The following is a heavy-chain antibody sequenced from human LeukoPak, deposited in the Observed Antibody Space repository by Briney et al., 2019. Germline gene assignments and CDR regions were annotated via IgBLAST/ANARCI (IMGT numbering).Heavy chain of an antibody. CDR1: GFTFSSNG. CDR3: ARRFGDDAFDI. J-gene: IGHJ3*02. D-gene: IGHD3-10*01. Sequence: GGSPRLSCAASGFTFSSNGMNWVRQAPPKGLGWVAVIWYDGSNKYYTDSVKGRFTISRDNSKNTLNLQMNSLRAEDTAVYYCARRFGDDAFDIWGQGTVVTVSS. CDR2: IWYDGSNK. V-gene: IGHV3-33*01.